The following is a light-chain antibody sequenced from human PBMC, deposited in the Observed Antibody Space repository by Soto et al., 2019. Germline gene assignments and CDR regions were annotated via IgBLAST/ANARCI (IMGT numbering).Light chain of an antibody. CDR1: SSNIGAGYD. Sequence: QSVLTQPPSVSGAPGQRVTIFCSGGSSNIGAGYDVHWYQQLPETAPKLLIYGNNIRPSGVPDRFSGSKSGTSASLAITGLQAEDEADYYCSSYTTSSPLEVFGGGTKLTVL. J-gene: IGLJ3*02. V-gene: IGLV1-40*01. CDR3: SSYTTSSPLEV. CDR2: GNN.